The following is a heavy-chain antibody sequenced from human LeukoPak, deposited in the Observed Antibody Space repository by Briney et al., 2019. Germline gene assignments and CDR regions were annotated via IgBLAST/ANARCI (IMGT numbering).Heavy chain of an antibody. J-gene: IGHJ4*02. CDR1: GFTFSSYA. D-gene: IGHD5-18*01. CDR3: ARGARGYSYGSIDY. V-gene: IGHV3-23*01. Sequence: GGSLRLSCAASGFTFSSYAMSWDRQAPGKGLEWVSAISGSGGSAYYADSVKGRFTISRDNSKNTLYLQMNSLRAEDTAVYYCARGARGYSYGSIDYWGQGTLVTVSS. CDR2: ISGSGGSA.